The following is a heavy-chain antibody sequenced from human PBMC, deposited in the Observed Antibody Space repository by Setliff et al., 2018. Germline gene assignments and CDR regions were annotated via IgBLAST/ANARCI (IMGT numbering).Heavy chain of an antibody. CDR3: ARDRLLVGARYAMDV. CDR1: GGSFSGYY. V-gene: IGHV4-34*09. D-gene: IGHD1-26*01. J-gene: IGHJ6*03. Sequence: SSETLSLTCAVYGGSFSGYYWSWIRQPPGKGLEWIGEINHSGSTNYNPSLKSRVTISVDTSKNQFSLKLSSVTAADTAVYYCARDRLLVGARYAMDVWGKGTTVTVSS. CDR2: INHSGST.